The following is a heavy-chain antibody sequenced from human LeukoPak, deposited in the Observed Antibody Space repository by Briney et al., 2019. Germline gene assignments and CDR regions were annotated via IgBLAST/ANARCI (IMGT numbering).Heavy chain of an antibody. D-gene: IGHD3-9*01. CDR2: ISGSGGST. J-gene: IGHJ4*02. V-gene: IGHV3-23*01. CDR3: AKDLYDILSGYYPDY. Sequence: GGSLRLSYAASGFTFSSYAMSWLRQAPGKGLEWVSAISGSGGSTYYAAPVKGRFTISRDNSKNTLYLQMNSLRAEDTAVYYCAKDLYDILSGYYPDYWGQGTLVTVSS. CDR1: GFTFSSYA.